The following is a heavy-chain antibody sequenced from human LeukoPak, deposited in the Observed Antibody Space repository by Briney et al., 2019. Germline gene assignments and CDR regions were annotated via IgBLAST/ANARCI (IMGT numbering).Heavy chain of an antibody. Sequence: MPGGSLRLSCAASGFTFSDYYMSWIRQAPGKGLEWVSYISSSGSTIYYADSVKGRFTISRDNAKNSLYLQMNSLRAEDTAVYYCARDNDYDFWSGYYPAPDYWGQGTLVTVSS. CDR2: ISSSGSTI. V-gene: IGHV3-11*01. J-gene: IGHJ4*02. CDR1: GFTFSDYY. D-gene: IGHD3-3*01. CDR3: ARDNDYDFWSGYYPAPDY.